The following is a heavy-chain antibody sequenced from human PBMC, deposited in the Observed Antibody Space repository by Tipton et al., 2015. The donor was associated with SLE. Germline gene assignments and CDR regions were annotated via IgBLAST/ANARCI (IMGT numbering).Heavy chain of an antibody. Sequence: TLSLTCAVYGGSFSGYYWSWIRQPPGKGLEWIGAINHSGSTNYSPSLKSRVTISVDTSKNQFSLKLSSVTAADTAVYYCARDIAVAAPWGAFDIWGQGTMVTVSS. CDR3: ARDIAVAAPWGAFDI. V-gene: IGHV4-34*01. CDR2: INHSGST. CDR1: GGSFSGYY. J-gene: IGHJ3*02. D-gene: IGHD6-19*01.